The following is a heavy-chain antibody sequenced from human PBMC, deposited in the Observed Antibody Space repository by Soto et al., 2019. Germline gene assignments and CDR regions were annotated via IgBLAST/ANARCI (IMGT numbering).Heavy chain of an antibody. Sequence: SETLSLTCTVSGGSISSGDYYWSWIRQHPGKGLEWIGYIYYSGSTYYNPSLKSRVTISVDTSKNQFSLKLSSVTAADTAVYYCARGLGGYCSGGSCPDVWGQGTTVTVSS. CDR1: GGSISSGDYY. V-gene: IGHV4-31*03. J-gene: IGHJ6*02. CDR3: ARGLGGYCSGGSCPDV. D-gene: IGHD2-15*01. CDR2: IYYSGST.